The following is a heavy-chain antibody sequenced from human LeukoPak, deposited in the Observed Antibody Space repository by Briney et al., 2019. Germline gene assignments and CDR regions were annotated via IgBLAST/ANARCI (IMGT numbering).Heavy chain of an antibody. Sequence: SETLSLTCTVSGGSISSYYWSRIRQPPGKGLEWIGYIYYSGSTNYNPSLKSRVTISVDTSKNQFSLKLSSVTAADTAVYYCARQYSGYDFPGFVDYWGQGTLVTVSS. V-gene: IGHV4-59*08. CDR3: ARQYSGYDFPGFVDY. CDR1: GGSISSYY. J-gene: IGHJ4*02. CDR2: IYYSGST. D-gene: IGHD5-12*01.